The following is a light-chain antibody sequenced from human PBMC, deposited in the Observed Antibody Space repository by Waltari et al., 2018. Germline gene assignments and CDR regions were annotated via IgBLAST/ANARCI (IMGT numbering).Light chain of an antibody. CDR3: QVWDAIDAPVL. Sequence: SYVLTQAPSVSVAPGKTAKISCGGNNIGRKSVHWYQQKPGQAPILVVFDDSDRPSGIPERVSGSNSGNTATLTIRRAEAGAEADYYCQVWDAIDAPVLFGGGTKLTV. J-gene: IGLJ2*01. V-gene: IGLV3-21*03. CDR2: DDS. CDR1: NIGRKS.